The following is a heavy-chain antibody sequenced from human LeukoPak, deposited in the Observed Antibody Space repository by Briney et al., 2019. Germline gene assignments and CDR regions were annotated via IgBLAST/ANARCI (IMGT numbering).Heavy chain of an antibody. CDR1: GFTFSSYW. J-gene: IGHJ4*02. D-gene: IGHD3-10*01. Sequence: GGSLRLSCAASGFTFSSYWMHWVRQAPGKGLEWVANIQQDGSDKYYVDSVKGRFTISRDNAKNSLYLQMNSLRAEDTAVYYCARVKGIYGSGTTALDYWGQGTLVTVSS. CDR3: ARVKGIYGSGTTALDY. V-gene: IGHV3-7*01. CDR2: IQQDGSDK.